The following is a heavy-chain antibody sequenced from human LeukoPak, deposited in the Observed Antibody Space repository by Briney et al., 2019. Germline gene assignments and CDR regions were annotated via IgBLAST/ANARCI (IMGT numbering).Heavy chain of an antibody. V-gene: IGHV3-30*04. CDR3: ASWTVRGVN. J-gene: IGHJ4*02. Sequence: SGGGVVQPGRSLRLSCAASGFTFSSYAMHWVRQAPGKGLEWVAVISYDGSNKYYADSVKGRFTISRDNSKNTLYLQMNSLRAEDTAVYYCASWTVRGVNWGQGTLVTVSS. CDR1: GFTFSSYA. CDR2: ISYDGSNK. D-gene: IGHD3-10*01.